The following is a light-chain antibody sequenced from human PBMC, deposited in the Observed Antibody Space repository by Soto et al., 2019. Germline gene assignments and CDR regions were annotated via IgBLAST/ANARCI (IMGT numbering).Light chain of an antibody. V-gene: IGKV3-20*01. CDR3: YQYGSSPPT. CDR2: DAS. CDR1: QSVSSN. J-gene: IGKJ5*01. Sequence: IMMPHTPAILAVSPGERATLSCRVSQSVSSNLAWYQQQPGQAPRHLIYDASSRATGIPARLSGSGSGTDFTLTISRLEPEDFAVYYCYQYGSSPPTFGQGTRLEIK.